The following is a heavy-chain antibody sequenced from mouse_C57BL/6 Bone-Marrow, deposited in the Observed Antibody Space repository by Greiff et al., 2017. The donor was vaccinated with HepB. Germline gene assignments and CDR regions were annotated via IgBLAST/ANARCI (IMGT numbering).Heavy chain of an antibody. CDR2: INPSSGYT. V-gene: IGHV1-7*01. CDR1: GYTFTSYW. CDR3: ARWDRRRNY. J-gene: IGHJ2*01. Sequence: QVHVKQSGAELAKPGASVKLSCKASGYTFTSYWMHWVKQRPGQGLEWIGYINPSSGYTKYNQKFKDKATLTADKSSSTAYMRLSSLTYEDSAVYYCARWDRRRNYWGQGTTLTVSS. D-gene: IGHD4-1*01.